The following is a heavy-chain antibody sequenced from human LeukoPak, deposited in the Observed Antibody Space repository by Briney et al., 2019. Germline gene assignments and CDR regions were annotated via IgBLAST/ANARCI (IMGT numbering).Heavy chain of an antibody. CDR2: IYPGDSDT. Sequence: GESLKISCKASGYSFTSYWIGWVRPMPGKGLEWMGIIYPGDSDTRYSPSFQGQVTISADKSISTAYLQWSSLKASDTAMYYCARQGTTVTTFVVFDIWGQGTVVTVSS. D-gene: IGHD4-17*01. CDR1: GYSFTSYW. J-gene: IGHJ3*02. CDR3: ARQGTTVTTFVVFDI. V-gene: IGHV5-51*01.